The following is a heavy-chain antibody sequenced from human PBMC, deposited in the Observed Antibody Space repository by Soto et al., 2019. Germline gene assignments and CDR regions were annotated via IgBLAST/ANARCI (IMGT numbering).Heavy chain of an antibody. CDR3: ARDKSYSNSAYYYYGMDV. CDR1: GFTFSSYS. Sequence: EVQLVESGGGLVKPGGSLRLSCAASGFTFSSYSMNWVRQAPGKGLEWVSSISSSSSYIYYADSVKGRFTISRDNAKNSLYLQMNSLRAEDTAVYYCARDKSYSNSAYYYYGMDVWGQGTTVTVSS. CDR2: ISSSSSYI. J-gene: IGHJ6*02. V-gene: IGHV3-21*01. D-gene: IGHD4-4*01.